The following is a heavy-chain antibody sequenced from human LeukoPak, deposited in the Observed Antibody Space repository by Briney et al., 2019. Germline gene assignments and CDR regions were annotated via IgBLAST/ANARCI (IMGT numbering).Heavy chain of an antibody. CDR2: IYYCGST. V-gene: IGHV4-59*01. CDR3: ASSGWFGESPIN. Sequence: SETLSLTCTVSGGSISSYYWSWIRQPPAKGLEWIGYIYYCGSTNYNPSLKSRVTISVDTSKNQFSLKLSSVTAADTAVYYCASSGWFGESPINWGQGTLVTVSS. CDR1: GGSISSYY. D-gene: IGHD3-10*01. J-gene: IGHJ4*02.